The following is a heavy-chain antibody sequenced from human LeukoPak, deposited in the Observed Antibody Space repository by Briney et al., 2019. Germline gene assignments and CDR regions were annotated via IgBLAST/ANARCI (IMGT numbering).Heavy chain of an antibody. D-gene: IGHD3-3*01. CDR1: GYTFTGYY. J-gene: IGHJ4*02. V-gene: IGHV1-2*02. CDR2: INPNSGGT. Sequence: GASVKVSCKASGYTFTGYYMHWVRQAPGQGLEWMGWINPNSGGTNYAQKFQGRVTMTRDTSISTAYMELSRLRSDDTAAYCCARGGPDDFWSGYLIDYWGQGTLVTVSS. CDR3: ARGGPDDFWSGYLIDY.